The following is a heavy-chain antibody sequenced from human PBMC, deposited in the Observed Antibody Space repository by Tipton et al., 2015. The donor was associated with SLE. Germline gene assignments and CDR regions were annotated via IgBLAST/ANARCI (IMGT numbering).Heavy chain of an antibody. CDR2: IYYSGSP. D-gene: IGHD2-15*01. Sequence: TLSLTCSVSGGSITNSNYFWGWIRQPPGKGLEWIGNIYYSGSPYYNPSLKSRVTISVNTSKNQFSLRLSSVTAADTAMYYCARSAGYCSGGTCYGSYGFDSWGQGILVTVSS. CDR3: ARSAGYCSGGTCYGSYGFDS. V-gene: IGHV4-39*07. CDR1: GGSITNSNYF. J-gene: IGHJ5*01.